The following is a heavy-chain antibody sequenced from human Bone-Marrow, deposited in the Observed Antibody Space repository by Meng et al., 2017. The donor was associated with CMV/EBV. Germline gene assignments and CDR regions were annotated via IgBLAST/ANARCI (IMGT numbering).Heavy chain of an antibody. CDR3: ARDRYCSSTSCYRGFDY. CDR1: GFTFSDYY. CDR2: ISSSGSAV. J-gene: IGHJ4*02. D-gene: IGHD2-2*01. Sequence: GESLKISCAASGFTFSDYYMSWIRQAPGKGLEWVSYISSSGSAVYYADSVKGRFTISRDNAKNTLYLQMNSLRAEDTAVYYCARDRYCSSTSCYRGFDYWGQGTLVTVSS. V-gene: IGHV3-11*04.